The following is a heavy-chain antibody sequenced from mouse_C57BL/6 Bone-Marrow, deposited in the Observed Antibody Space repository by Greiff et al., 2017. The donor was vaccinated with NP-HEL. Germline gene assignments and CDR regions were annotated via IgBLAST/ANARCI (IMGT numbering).Heavy chain of an antibody. CDR2: IHPSDSDT. CDR3: AMTTVVATDWYFDG. D-gene: IGHD1-1*01. V-gene: IGHV1-74*01. Sequence: QVQLQQPGAELVKPGASVKVSCKASGYTFTSYWMHWVKQRPGQGLEWIGRIHPSDSDTNYNQKFKGKATLTVDKSSSTAYMQLSSLTSEDSAVYYCAMTTVVATDWYFDGWGTGTTVTVSS. CDR1: GYTFTSYW. J-gene: IGHJ1*03.